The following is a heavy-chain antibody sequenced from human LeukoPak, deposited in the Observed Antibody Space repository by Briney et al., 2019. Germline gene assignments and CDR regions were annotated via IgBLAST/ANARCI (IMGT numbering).Heavy chain of an antibody. Sequence: ASVKVSCKASGYSFTGNYMHWVRQATGQGLEWRGWINPNTGGTNYAQKFKGRVLMTRDTSISTAYLELSSLKSDDTAVYYCARVGYCSRGVCYNYDYWGQGTQVTVSS. J-gene: IGHJ4*02. CDR3: ARVGYCSRGVCYNYDY. D-gene: IGHD2-8*01. CDR2: INPNTGGT. V-gene: IGHV1-2*02. CDR1: GYSFTGNY.